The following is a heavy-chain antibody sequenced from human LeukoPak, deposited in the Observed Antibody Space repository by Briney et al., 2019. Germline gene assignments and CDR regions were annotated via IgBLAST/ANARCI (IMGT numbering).Heavy chain of an antibody. V-gene: IGHV3-30*02. Sequence: GGSLRLSCAASGFTFSSYGMHWVRQAPGKGLEWVAFIRYDGSNKYYADSVKGRFTISRDNSKNTLYLQMNSLRAEDTAVYYCARAARVYYYYYMDVWGKGTTVTVSS. J-gene: IGHJ6*03. CDR3: ARAARVYYYYYMDV. CDR1: GFTFSSYG. CDR2: IRYDGSNK.